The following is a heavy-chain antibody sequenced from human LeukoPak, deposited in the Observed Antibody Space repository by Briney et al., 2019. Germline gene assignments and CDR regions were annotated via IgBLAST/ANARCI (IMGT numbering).Heavy chain of an antibody. V-gene: IGHV4-31*03. CDR2: IYYSGST. CDR3: ARGGAYSSGAKKGFDY. Sequence: PSQTLSLTCTVSGGSISSGGDYWSWIRQHPGKGLEWIGYIYYSGSTYYNPSLKCRVTISVDTSKNQFSLKLSSVTAADTAVYYCARGGAYSSGAKKGFDYWGQGTLVIVSS. CDR1: GGSISSGGDY. D-gene: IGHD6-19*01. J-gene: IGHJ4*02.